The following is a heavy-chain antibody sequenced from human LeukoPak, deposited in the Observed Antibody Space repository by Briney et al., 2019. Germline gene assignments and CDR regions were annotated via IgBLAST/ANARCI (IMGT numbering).Heavy chain of an antibody. Sequence: SGGSLRLSCVASGFTFSSYGMHWVRQAPGKGLEWVALISYAGSNKYYADSVKGRFTISRDNSKNTLFLQMNSLRAEDTAVYYCAKFPTGTGTLAFDIWGQGTMVTVSS. V-gene: IGHV3-30*18. D-gene: IGHD1-14*01. CDR2: ISYAGSNK. CDR1: GFTFSSYG. J-gene: IGHJ3*02. CDR3: AKFPTGTGTLAFDI.